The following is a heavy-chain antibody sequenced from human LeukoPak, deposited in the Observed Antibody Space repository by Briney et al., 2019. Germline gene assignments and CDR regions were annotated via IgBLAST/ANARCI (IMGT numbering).Heavy chain of an antibody. CDR2: IYSGGST. Sequence: GGSLRLSCAASGFTVSNNYMSWVRQAPGKGLEWVSVIYSGGSTYYADSVKGRFTISRDNSKNTLYLQMNSLRAEDTAVYYCAKSPRGSSPASGFDYWGQGTLVTVSS. CDR1: GFTVSNNY. CDR3: AKSPRGSSPASGFDY. V-gene: IGHV3-53*01. D-gene: IGHD1-26*01. J-gene: IGHJ4*02.